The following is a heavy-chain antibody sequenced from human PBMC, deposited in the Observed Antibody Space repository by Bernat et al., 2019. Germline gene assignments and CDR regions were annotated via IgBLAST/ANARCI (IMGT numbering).Heavy chain of an antibody. CDR2: IYHSVST. J-gene: IGHJ4*02. D-gene: IGHD5-12*01. CDR3: ARGGEDERYSGYDGEFDY. CDR1: GCSIRSGGYS. Sequence: QLQLQESGSGLVKPSQTLSLTCAVSGCSIRSGGYSWSWIRQPPGKGLQWIGYIYHSVSTYYNPSLKSRFTISVDRSKNQFSLKLSSVPAADTAVYYCARGGEDERYSGYDGEFDYWDGGTLVTVSS. V-gene: IGHV4-30-2*01.